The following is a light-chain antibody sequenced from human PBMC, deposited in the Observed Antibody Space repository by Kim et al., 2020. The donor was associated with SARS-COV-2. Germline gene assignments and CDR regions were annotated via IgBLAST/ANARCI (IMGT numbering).Light chain of an antibody. CDR2: VAS. V-gene: IGKV1-39*01. CDR3: EHSYRTPLT. Sequence: VEDTVSITGPRSHTITEYLNCYQRRPEQAPKVLFYVASTVHSGVPPKFSGSGSGTAFSLTTTAVQTEDIVPYYSEHSYRTPLTFGERTQVGIK. J-gene: IGKJ4*02. CDR1: HTITEY.